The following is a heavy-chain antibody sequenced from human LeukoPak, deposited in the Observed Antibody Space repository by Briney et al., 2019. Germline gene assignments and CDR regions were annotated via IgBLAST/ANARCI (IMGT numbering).Heavy chain of an antibody. CDR2: ISSSGSTI. Sequence: GGSLRLSCAASGFTFSDYYMSWIRQAPGKGLEWVSYISSSGSTIYYADSVKGRFTISRDNAKNSLYLQMNSLRAEDAAVYYCARDIYYYDSSGYYWGQGTLVTVSS. D-gene: IGHD3-22*01. V-gene: IGHV3-11*01. CDR3: ARDIYYYDSSGYY. J-gene: IGHJ4*02. CDR1: GFTFSDYY.